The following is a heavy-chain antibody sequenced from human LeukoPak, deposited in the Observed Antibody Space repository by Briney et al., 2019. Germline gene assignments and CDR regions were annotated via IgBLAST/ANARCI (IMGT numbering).Heavy chain of an antibody. V-gene: IGHV3-33*06. Sequence: PGGSLRLSCATSGFTFSPYGMHWVRQAPGKGPEWVAVIWSDGTNTYYGDPVKGRFTIPRDNFQRTVYLQMNGLRAEDTAVYYCAKDAQRGFDYSNSLDKWGQGTLVTVSS. D-gene: IGHD4-11*01. CDR3: AKDAQRGFDYSNSLDK. CDR1: GFTFSPYG. CDR2: IWSDGTNT. J-gene: IGHJ4*02.